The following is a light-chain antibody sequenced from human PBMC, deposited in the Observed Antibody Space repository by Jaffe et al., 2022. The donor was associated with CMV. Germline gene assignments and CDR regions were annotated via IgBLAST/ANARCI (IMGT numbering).Light chain of an antibody. Sequence: DIQLTQSPSTLSASVGDRVTITCRASQSVRTWLAWYQHKTGKAPKLLIYRASTLETGVPSRFSGSGSGTEFTLTINSLQPDDFATYYCQQYDGDLWTFGQGTKVEI. CDR2: RAS. V-gene: IGKV1-5*01. CDR1: QSVRTW. J-gene: IGKJ1*01. CDR3: QQYDGDLWT.